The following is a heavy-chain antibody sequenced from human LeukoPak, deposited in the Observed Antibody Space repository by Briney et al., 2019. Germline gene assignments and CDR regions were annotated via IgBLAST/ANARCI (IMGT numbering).Heavy chain of an antibody. CDR2: ISYDGSNK. V-gene: IGHV3-30*18. CDR3: AKGITY. J-gene: IGHJ4*02. CDR1: GFTFSSYG. Sequence: GGSLRLSCAASGFTFSSYGIHWVRQAPGKGLEWVAVISYDGSNKYYADSVKGRFTISRDNSKNTLYLQMNSLRAEDTAVYYCAKGITYWGQGTLVTVSS. D-gene: IGHD3-16*01.